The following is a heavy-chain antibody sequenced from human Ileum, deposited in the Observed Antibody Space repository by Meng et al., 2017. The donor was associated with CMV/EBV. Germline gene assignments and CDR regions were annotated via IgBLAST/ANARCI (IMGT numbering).Heavy chain of an antibody. J-gene: IGHJ4*02. V-gene: IGHV3-33*06. Sequence: GESLKISCAASGFTFSNYGMHWVRQAPGKGLEWVAVIWHDGSNKYYADSVKGRFTISRDNSKNTLYLQMNNLRAEDTAVYYCANNFDYWGQGTLVTVSS. CDR2: IWHDGSNK. CDR1: GFTFSNYG. CDR3: ANNFDY.